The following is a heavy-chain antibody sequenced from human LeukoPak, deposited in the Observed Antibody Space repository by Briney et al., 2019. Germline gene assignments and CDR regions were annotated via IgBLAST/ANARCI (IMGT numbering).Heavy chain of an antibody. J-gene: IGHJ4*02. Sequence: PGGSLRLSCTAAGFTFDTYPIIWVRQAPGRGLEWISYISSNRDTIYYAASVKGRFTISRDNARYSLYLQMNSLRDEDTAVYYCARGPGYGHYFDYWGQGALVTVSP. CDR1: GFTFDTYP. CDR3: ARGPGYGHYFDY. D-gene: IGHD5-12*01. V-gene: IGHV3-48*02. CDR2: ISSNRDTI.